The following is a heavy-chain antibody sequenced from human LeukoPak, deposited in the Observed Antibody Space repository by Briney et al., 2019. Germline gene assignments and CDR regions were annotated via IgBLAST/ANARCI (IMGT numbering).Heavy chain of an antibody. CDR3: AKDGGGAAMVTYYFDY. Sequence: GGSLRLSCAASGFTFSSYGMHWVRQAPGKGLEWVAFIRYDGSNKYYADSVKGRFTISRDNSKNTLYLQMNSLRAEDTAVYYCAKDGGGAAMVTYYFDYWGQGTLVTVSS. D-gene: IGHD5-18*01. CDR2: IRYDGSNK. V-gene: IGHV3-30*02. CDR1: GFTFSSYG. J-gene: IGHJ4*02.